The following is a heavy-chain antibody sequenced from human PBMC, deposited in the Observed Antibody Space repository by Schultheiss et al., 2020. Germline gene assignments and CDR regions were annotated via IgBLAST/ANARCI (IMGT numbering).Heavy chain of an antibody. CDR3: ARVWDYGGNYHFDY. J-gene: IGHJ4*02. CDR2: VYDSGST. Sequence: SETLSLTCTVSGGSVSFYSHYWTWIRQPPGKGLEWIGYVYDSGSTIYNPSLESRVTISKDTSKNQFSLKLNSVTAADTAVYFCARVWDYGGNYHFDYWGQGALVTVSS. CDR1: GGSVSFYSHY. V-gene: IGHV4-61*01. D-gene: IGHD4-23*01.